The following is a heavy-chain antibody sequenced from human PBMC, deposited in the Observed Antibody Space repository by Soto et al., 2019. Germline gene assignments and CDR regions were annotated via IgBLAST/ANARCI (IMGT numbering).Heavy chain of an antibody. CDR3: AHKGGRGAGMDV. D-gene: IGHD2-15*01. V-gene: IGHV2-5*02. CDR2: IYWDNDK. CDR1: GFSVSTSGVG. J-gene: IGHJ6*02. Sequence: QITLKESGPTLVKPTQTLTLTCTFSGFSVSTSGVGVAWIRQSPGKALEWLALIYWDNDKRYSPILQSRVTITKYTSKNQVVLTMTNMDTMDTATYYCAHKGGRGAGMDVWGQGTTVTVSS.